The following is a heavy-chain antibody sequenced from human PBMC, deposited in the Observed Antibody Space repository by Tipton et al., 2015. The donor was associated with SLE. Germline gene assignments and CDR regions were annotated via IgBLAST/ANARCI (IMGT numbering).Heavy chain of an antibody. V-gene: IGHV4-34*01. Sequence: TLSLTCAVYGGSFTDYYWSWIRQSPGKGLEWIGEINYSGSTKYNPSLKSRVTISVDASKSQFSLKVNFMTAADTAVYYCATSLNYYDSSGPVAWGQGTMVTVSS. CDR3: ATSLNYYDSSGPVA. CDR1: GGSFTDYY. J-gene: IGHJ3*01. D-gene: IGHD3-22*01. CDR2: INYSGST.